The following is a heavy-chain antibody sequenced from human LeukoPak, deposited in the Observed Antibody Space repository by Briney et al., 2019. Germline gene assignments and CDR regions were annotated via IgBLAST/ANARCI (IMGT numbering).Heavy chain of an antibody. CDR1: GYTFTCYG. Sequence: RASVKVSCKASGYTFTCYGISWVRQAPGQGLEWMGWISAYNGNTNYAQKLQGRVTMTTDTSTSTAYMELRSLRSDDTAMYYCARDIEDYDILTGYNNFDYWGQGTLVTVSS. CDR2: ISAYNGNT. CDR3: ARDIEDYDILTGYNNFDY. D-gene: IGHD3-9*01. V-gene: IGHV1-18*01. J-gene: IGHJ4*02.